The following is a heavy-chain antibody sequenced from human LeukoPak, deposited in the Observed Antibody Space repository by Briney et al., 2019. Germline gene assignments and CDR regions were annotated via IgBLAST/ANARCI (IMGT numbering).Heavy chain of an antibody. J-gene: IGHJ6*02. D-gene: IGHD2-2*01. CDR3: ARGEVVPAASYGMGV. CDR1: GGSIISGSYY. CDR2: IYTSGST. Sequence: PSETLSLTCTVSGGSIISGSYYWSWIRQPAGTGLECIGRIYTSGSTNYNPSLKSRVTISVDTSKNQFSLKLSSVTAADTAVYYCARGEVVPAASYGMGVWGQGTTVTVSS. V-gene: IGHV4-61*02.